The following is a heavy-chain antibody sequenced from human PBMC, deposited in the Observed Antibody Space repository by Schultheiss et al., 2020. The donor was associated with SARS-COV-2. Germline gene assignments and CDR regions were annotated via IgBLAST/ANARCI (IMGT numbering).Heavy chain of an antibody. J-gene: IGHJ4*02. Sequence: GGSLRLSCAASGFTFSSYAMHWVRQAPGKGLEWVAVIPYDGSNKYYADSVKGRFTISRDNSKNTLYLQMNSLRAEDTAVYYCAKDGEASSLDYWGQGTLVTVSS. CDR1: GFTFSSYA. CDR2: IPYDGSNK. V-gene: IGHV3-30*04. D-gene: IGHD6-13*01. CDR3: AKDGEASSLDY.